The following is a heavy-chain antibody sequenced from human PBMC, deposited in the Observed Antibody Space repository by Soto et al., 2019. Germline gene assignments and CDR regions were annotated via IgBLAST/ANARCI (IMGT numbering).Heavy chain of an antibody. Sequence: QLQLQESGPGLVKPSETLSLTGTVSGGSISSSSYYWGWIRQPPGKGLEWIGSIYYSGSTYYNPALKSRVTGSVDTSKIQFSLKLSSVTAADTAVDYCSRRPPSSGYVRRYYFDYWGQGTLVTVSS. D-gene: IGHD5-12*01. CDR1: GGSISSSSYY. CDR2: IYYSGST. CDR3: SRRPPSSGYVRRYYFDY. V-gene: IGHV4-39*01. J-gene: IGHJ4*02.